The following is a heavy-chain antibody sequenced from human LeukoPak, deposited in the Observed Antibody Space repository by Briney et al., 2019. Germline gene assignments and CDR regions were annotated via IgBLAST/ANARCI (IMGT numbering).Heavy chain of an antibody. CDR2: ISGSGDNT. Sequence: PGGSLRLSCAASGFTFSSHGMSWVCQAPGKGLEWVSTISGSGDNTYYADSVKGRFTISRDNSKNTLYPQMNSLRAEDTAVYYCAKTAVYCSSTSCYGFYYYYYMDVWGKGTTVTISS. J-gene: IGHJ6*03. CDR1: GFTFSSHG. CDR3: AKTAVYCSSTSCYGFYYYYYMDV. V-gene: IGHV3-23*01. D-gene: IGHD2-2*01.